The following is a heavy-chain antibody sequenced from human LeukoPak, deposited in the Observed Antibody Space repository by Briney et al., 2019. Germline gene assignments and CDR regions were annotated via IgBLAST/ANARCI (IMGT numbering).Heavy chain of an antibody. V-gene: IGHV4-31*03. CDR2: IYYSGST. Sequence: SETLSLTCTVSGGSISSGGYYWSWIRQHPGKGLEWIGYIYYSGSTYYNPSLKSRVTISVDTSKNQFSLKLSSVTAADTAVYYCARSPGTATILGYWGQGTLVTVSS. CDR1: GGSISSGGYY. CDR3: ARSPGTATILGY. D-gene: IGHD1-26*01. J-gene: IGHJ4*02.